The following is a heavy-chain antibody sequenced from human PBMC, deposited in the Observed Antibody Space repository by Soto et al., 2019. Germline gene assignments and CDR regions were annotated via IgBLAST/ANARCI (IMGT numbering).Heavy chain of an antibody. D-gene: IGHD3-22*01. CDR2: IYYSGST. J-gene: IGHJ4*02. CDR1: GGSISSGDYY. Sequence: PSETLSLTCTVSGGSISSGDYYWSWIRQPPGKGLEWIGYIYYSGSTYYNPSLKSRVTISVDTSKNQFSLKLSSVTAADTAVYYCARARYCSSTSCRTFPYYYDSSGYYFDYWGQGXLVTVSS. V-gene: IGHV4-30-4*01. CDR3: ARARYCSSTSCRTFPYYYDSSGYYFDY.